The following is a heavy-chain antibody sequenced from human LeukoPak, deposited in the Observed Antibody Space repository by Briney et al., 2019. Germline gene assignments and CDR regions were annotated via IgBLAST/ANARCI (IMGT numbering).Heavy chain of an antibody. Sequence: SETLSLTCAVYGGSFSGYYWSWIRQPPGKGLEWIGEINHSGSTIYNPSLKSRVTISVDTSKNQFSLKLSSVTAADTAVYYCARAKDLFLWSYYFDYWGQGTLVTVSS. CDR2: INHSGST. CDR1: GGSFSGYY. J-gene: IGHJ4*02. V-gene: IGHV4-34*01. D-gene: IGHD2/OR15-2a*01. CDR3: ARAKDLFLWSYYFDY.